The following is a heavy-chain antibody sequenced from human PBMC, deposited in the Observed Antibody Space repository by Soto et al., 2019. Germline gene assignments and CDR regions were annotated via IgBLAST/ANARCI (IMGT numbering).Heavy chain of an antibody. D-gene: IGHD3-3*01. CDR3: ARVASGYYFDY. Sequence: GGSLRLSCAASGFTFSSYDMHWVRQATGKGLEWVSAIGTAGDTYYPGSVKGRFTISRENAKNSLYLQMNSLRAGDTAVYYCARVASGYYFDYWGQGTLVTVSS. CDR2: IGTAGDT. J-gene: IGHJ4*02. V-gene: IGHV3-13*01. CDR1: GFTFSSYD.